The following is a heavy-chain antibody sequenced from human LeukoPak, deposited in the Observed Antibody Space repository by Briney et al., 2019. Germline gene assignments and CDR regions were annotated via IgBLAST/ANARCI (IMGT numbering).Heavy chain of an antibody. CDR3: ARGRYSGYDPPTDY. CDR1: GGSMRSYY. D-gene: IGHD5-12*01. J-gene: IGHJ4*02. V-gene: IGHV4-59*12. Sequence: SETLSLTCTVSGGSMRSYYWVWIRQPPGKGLEWIGYIYYSGSTDYNPSLKSRVTISVDTSKNQFSLKLGSVTAADTAVYFCARGRYSGYDPPTDYWGQGSLVTVSS. CDR2: IYYSGST.